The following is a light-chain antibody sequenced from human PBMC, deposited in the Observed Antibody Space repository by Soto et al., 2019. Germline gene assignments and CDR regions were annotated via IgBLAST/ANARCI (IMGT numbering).Light chain of an antibody. CDR2: EVS. CDR1: NSDIGEYNY. Sequence: QSALTQPPSASGSPGQSVTIPCTGTNSDIGEYNYVSWYQQHPGKVPKLFIYEVSNRPSGVSNRFSGSKSGNTASLTISGLQAEDEAEYYCSSYTRSTTLNVLFGGGTQLTVL. V-gene: IGLV2-14*01. J-gene: IGLJ2*01. CDR3: SSYTRSTTLNVL.